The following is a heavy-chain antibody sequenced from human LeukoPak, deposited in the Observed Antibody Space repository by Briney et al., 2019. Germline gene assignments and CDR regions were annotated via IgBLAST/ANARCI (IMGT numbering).Heavy chain of an antibody. V-gene: IGHV1-18*01. Sequence: ASVKVSCKASGYTFTSYGISWVRQAPGQGLGWMGWISAYNGNTNYAQKFQGRVTITADKSTSTAYMELSSLRSEDTAVYYCAREGVATSRIDYWGQGTLVTVSS. CDR1: GYTFTSYG. J-gene: IGHJ4*02. CDR3: AREGVATSRIDY. CDR2: ISAYNGNT. D-gene: IGHD5-12*01.